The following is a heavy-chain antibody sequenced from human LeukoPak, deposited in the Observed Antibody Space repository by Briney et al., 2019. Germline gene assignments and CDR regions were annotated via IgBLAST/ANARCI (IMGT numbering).Heavy chain of an antibody. V-gene: IGHV3-21*01. CDR2: ISSGSTYI. CDR3: ARFTTTYHFDH. J-gene: IGHJ4*02. D-gene: IGHD3-22*01. Sequence: GGSLRLSCAASGFTFSHYTMNWVRQAPGKGLEWVSSISSGSTYIYYADSVKGRFTISRDNAKNSLFLQMNRLRAEDTAVYYCARFTTTYHFDHWGQGTLVTVSS. CDR1: GFTFSHYT.